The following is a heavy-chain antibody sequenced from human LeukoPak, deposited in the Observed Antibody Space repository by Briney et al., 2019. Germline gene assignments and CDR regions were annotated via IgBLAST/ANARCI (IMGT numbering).Heavy chain of an antibody. D-gene: IGHD2-15*01. Sequence: PGGSLRLSCAASGFTFGIYWMSWVRQAPGKGLEWVANIKQDGSEKFYVDSVKGRFTLSRDNAKNSLFLQMNSLRAEDTAVYYCARMAGGLWDYWGQGTLVTVSS. CDR2: IKQDGSEK. J-gene: IGHJ4*02. CDR1: GFTFGIYW. V-gene: IGHV3-7*04. CDR3: ARMAGGLWDY.